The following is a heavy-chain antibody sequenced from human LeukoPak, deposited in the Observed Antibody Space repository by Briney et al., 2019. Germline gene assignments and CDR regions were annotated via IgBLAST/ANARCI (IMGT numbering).Heavy chain of an antibody. Sequence: GESLKISCKGSGYSFTLYWIGWVRQMPGKGLEWMGIIYPGDSDTRYSPSFQGQVTISADKSINTAYLQWISLKASDTASDTAMYFCARRRSSTLIDYWGQGTLVTVSS. CDR3: ARRRSSTLIDY. V-gene: IGHV5-51*01. CDR1: GYSFTLYW. J-gene: IGHJ4*02. D-gene: IGHD3-10*01. CDR2: IYPGDSDT.